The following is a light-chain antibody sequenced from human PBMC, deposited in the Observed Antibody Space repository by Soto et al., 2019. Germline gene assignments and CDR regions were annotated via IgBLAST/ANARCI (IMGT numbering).Light chain of an antibody. V-gene: IGKV3-15*01. CDR3: QQYVHWPPGT. CDR2: DTS. J-gene: IGKJ1*01. CDR1: QSVSSS. Sequence: EIVVTQSPATLSVSPGERVTLSCRASQSVSSSLAWYQQRPGQAPRLLIYDTSTRAPGIPARVSGSGSGTEFTLPISSLQSEDVAVYYCQQYVHWPPGTFGQGTTVEIK.